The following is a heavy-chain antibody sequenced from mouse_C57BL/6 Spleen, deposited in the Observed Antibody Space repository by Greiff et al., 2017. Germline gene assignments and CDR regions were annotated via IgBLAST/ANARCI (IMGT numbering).Heavy chain of an antibody. CDR1: GFSLTSYG. V-gene: IGHV2-5*01. CDR3: AKRGIYGNYDAMDD. J-gene: IGHJ4*01. D-gene: IGHD2-1*01. CDR2: LWRGGST. Sequence: QVQLKESGPGLVQPSQSLSITCTVSGFSLTSYGVHWVRQSPGKGLEWLGVLWRGGSTDYNAAFMSRLSITKDNSKSQVFFKMNSLHADDTAIYYCAKRGIYGNYDAMDDWGQGTSVTVSS.